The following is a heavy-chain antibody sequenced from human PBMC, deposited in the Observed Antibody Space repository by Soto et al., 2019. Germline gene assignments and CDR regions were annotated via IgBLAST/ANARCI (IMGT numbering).Heavy chain of an antibody. J-gene: IGHJ4*02. CDR3: AKGVPTVNHYFEY. V-gene: IGHV3-23*01. CDR1: GFTFSNYV. CDR2: ISGSGDTT. D-gene: IGHD2-2*01. Sequence: PGGSLRLSCATSGFTFSNYVMSWVRQVPGKGPEWVAGISGSGDTTYYADSVKGRFTISRDSSKNTLYLQLNILRAEDTAMYFCAKGVPTVNHYFEYWGQGTLVTVSS.